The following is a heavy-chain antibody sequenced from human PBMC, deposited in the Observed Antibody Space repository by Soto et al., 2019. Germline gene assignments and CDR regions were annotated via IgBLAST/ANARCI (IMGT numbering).Heavy chain of an antibody. V-gene: IGHV3-30-3*01. Sequence: GGSLRLSCAASGFTFSTYPMHWVRQAPGKGLEWVAVLSFDGSNQYYADSVKGRFTISRDNSKNTLYLQMNSLRAEDTAVYYCAKGSSIAVRGKYYFDYWGQGTPVTVSS. CDR1: GFTFSTYP. D-gene: IGHD6-6*01. CDR3: AKGSSIAVRGKYYFDY. J-gene: IGHJ4*02. CDR2: LSFDGSNQ.